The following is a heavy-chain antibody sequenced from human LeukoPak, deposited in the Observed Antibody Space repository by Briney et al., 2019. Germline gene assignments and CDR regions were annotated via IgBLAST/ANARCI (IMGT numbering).Heavy chain of an antibody. D-gene: IGHD6-13*01. CDR2: IGTIISTT. J-gene: IGHJ4*02. CDR3: ARSVYDLRGQRLVPGLDY. V-gene: IGHV3-48*03. Sequence: GGSMRLSCAASGFTFGSYEMNWVRQAPGKGLEWVAYIGTIISTTYYADSVKGRFTVSRDDAKSSLYLQMSSLRAEDTAIYYCARSVYDLRGQRLVPGLDYWGQGTLVTVSS. CDR1: GFTFGSYE.